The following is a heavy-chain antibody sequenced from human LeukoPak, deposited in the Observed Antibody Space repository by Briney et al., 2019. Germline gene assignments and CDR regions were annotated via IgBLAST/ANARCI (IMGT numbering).Heavy chain of an antibody. D-gene: IGHD3-3*01. CDR2: IIPIFGTA. CDR1: GGTFSSYA. CDR3: ARVEAPLTIFGVVITPTYYYGMDV. J-gene: IGHJ6*02. Sequence: SVKVSCKASGGTFSSYAISWVRQAPGQGLEWMGGIIPIFGTANYAQKFQGRVTITADESTSTAYMELSSLRSEDTAVYYCARVEAPLTIFGVVITPTYYYGMDVWGQGTTVTVSS. V-gene: IGHV1-69*13.